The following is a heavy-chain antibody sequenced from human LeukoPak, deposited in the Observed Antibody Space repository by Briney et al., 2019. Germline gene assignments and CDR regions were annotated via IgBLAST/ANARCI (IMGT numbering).Heavy chain of an antibody. CDR3: ARERRGELRPFDY. CDR1: GGSFSGYY. Sequence: SETLSLTCAVYGGSFSGYYWSWIRQPPGKGLEWIGEINHSGSTNYNPSLKSRVTISVDTSKNQFSLKLSSVTAADTAVYYCARERRGELRPFDYWGQGTLVTVSS. D-gene: IGHD1-26*01. J-gene: IGHJ4*02. V-gene: IGHV4-34*01. CDR2: INHSGST.